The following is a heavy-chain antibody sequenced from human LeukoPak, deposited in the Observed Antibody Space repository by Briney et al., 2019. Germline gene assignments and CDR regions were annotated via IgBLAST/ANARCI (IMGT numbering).Heavy chain of an antibody. V-gene: IGHV1-3*01. D-gene: IGHD3-22*01. J-gene: IGHJ5*02. CDR1: GYTFTSYA. CDR2: INAGNGNT. Sequence: ASVKVSCTASGYTFTSYAMHWVRPAPGQRLEWMGWINAGNGNTKYSQKFQGRVTITRDTSASTAYMELSSLRSEDTAVYYCARAPYYYDSSGYRSWFDPWGQGTLVTVSS. CDR3: ARAPYYYDSSGYRSWFDP.